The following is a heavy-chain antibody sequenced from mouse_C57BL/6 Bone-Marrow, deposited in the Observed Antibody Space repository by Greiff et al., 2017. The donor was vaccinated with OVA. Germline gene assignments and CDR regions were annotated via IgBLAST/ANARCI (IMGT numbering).Heavy chain of an antibody. J-gene: IGHJ2*01. V-gene: IGHV1-4*01. CDR1: GYTFTSYT. CDR2: INPSSGYT. D-gene: IGHD4-1*02. CDR3: AINWGLDY. Sequence: VQLQQSGAELARPGASVKMSCKASGYTFTSYTMHWVKQRPGQGLEWIGYINPSSGYTKYNQKFKDKATLTADKSSSTAYMQLSSLTSEDSAVYYCAINWGLDYWGQGTTLTVSS.